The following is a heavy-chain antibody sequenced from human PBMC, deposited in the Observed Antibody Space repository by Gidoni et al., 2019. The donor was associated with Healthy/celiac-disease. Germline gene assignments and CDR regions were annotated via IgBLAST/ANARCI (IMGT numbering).Heavy chain of an antibody. J-gene: IGHJ2*01. CDR1: GFTFSSYD. Sequence: EVQLVESGGGLVQPGGSLRLSCAASGFTFSSYDMHWVRQATGKGLEWVSAIGTAGDTYYPGSVKGRFTISRENAKNSLYLQMNSLRAGDTAVYYCARGIAAAGSRPPYWYFDLWGRGTLVTVSS. CDR3: ARGIAAAGSRPPYWYFDL. V-gene: IGHV3-13*04. D-gene: IGHD6-13*01. CDR2: IGTAGDT.